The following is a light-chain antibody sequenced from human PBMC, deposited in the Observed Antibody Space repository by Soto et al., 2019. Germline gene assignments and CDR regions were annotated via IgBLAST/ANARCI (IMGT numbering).Light chain of an antibody. Sequence: QSLITHPPSSSGSPGQSVTISCTGTGSDVGGYNYVSWYQQHPGKAPKLMIYEVSQRPSGVPDRFSGSKSGNTASLTVSGLQAEDEADYYCSSYAGSNNLVFGGGTQLTGL. CDR3: SSYAGSNNLV. V-gene: IGLV2-8*01. J-gene: IGLJ2*01. CDR2: EVS. CDR1: GSDVGGYNY.